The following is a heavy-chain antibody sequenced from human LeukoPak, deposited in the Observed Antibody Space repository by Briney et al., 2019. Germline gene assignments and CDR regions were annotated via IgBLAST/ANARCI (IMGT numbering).Heavy chain of an antibody. CDR2: IYYSGST. CDR3: EIPGSNLRAFDI. Sequence: SETLSLTCTVSGGSISSSSYYWGWIRQPPGKGLEWIGSIYYSGSTYYNPSLKSRVTISVDSSKNQFSLKLSSVTAADTAVYFCEIPGSNLRAFDIWGQRTMVTVCS. D-gene: IGHD1-26*01. CDR1: GGSISSSSYY. V-gene: IGHV4-39*01. J-gene: IGHJ3*02.